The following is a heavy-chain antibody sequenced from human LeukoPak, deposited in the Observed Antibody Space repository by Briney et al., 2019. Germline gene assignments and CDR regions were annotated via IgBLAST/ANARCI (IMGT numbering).Heavy chain of an antibody. CDR3: ARDSLRNRRIQLWLSRTDAFDI. CDR2: ISSSGSTI. V-gene: IGHV3-48*03. D-gene: IGHD5-18*01. Sequence: GGSLRLSCAASGFTFSSYEMNWVRQAPGKGLEWVSYISSSGSTIYYADSVKGRFTISRDNAKNSLYLQMNSLRAEDTAVYYCARDSLRNRRIQLWLSRTDAFDIWGQGTMVTVSS. J-gene: IGHJ3*02. CDR1: GFTFSSYE.